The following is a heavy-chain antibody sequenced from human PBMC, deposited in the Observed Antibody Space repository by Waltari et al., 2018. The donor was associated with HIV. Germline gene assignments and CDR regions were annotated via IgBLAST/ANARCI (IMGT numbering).Heavy chain of an antibody. J-gene: IGHJ5*01. CDR2: VSSGGSKK. Sequence: VQLVVSGGGVVQPGTSLGLSCTASGLTFVTYAMHWVRPDPGKGWRGVALVSSGGSKKASIAAVNGRLRVSGDNSKNTLYLQVDRQCRDDTALYFCARESTSKWSKSVDSWGPGT. CDR1: GLTFVTYA. D-gene: IGHD2-15*01. V-gene: IGHV3-30*03. CDR3: ARESTSKWSKSVDS.